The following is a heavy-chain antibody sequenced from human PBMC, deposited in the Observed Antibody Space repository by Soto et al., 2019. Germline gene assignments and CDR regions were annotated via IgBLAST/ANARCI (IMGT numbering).Heavy chain of an antibody. V-gene: IGHV6-1*01. D-gene: IGHD3-9*01. CDR3: ARVSFDHFVHWFDP. CDR1: GDSVSSKTAA. J-gene: IGHJ5*02. Sequence: SQTLSLTCAISGDSVSSKTAAWNWIRQSPSRGLELLGRTYFRSRWYNDYAISVKSRITINPDTSKNQFSLLLNSVTPEDTAVYYCARVSFDHFVHWFDPWGQGTLVTVSS. CDR2: TYFRSRWYN.